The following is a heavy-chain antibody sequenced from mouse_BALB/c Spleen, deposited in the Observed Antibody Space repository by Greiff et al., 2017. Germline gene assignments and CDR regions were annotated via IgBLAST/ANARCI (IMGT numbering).Heavy chain of an antibody. CDR1: GFNIKDTY. CDR2: IDPANGNT. Sequence: EVKLKQSGAELVKPGASVKLSCTASGFNIKDTYMHWVKQRPEQGLEWIGRIDPANGNTKYDPKFQGKATITADTSSNTAYLQLSSLTSEDTAVYYCARGSSYYFDYWGQGTTLTVSS. CDR3: ARGSSYYFDY. J-gene: IGHJ2*01. V-gene: IGHV14-3*02.